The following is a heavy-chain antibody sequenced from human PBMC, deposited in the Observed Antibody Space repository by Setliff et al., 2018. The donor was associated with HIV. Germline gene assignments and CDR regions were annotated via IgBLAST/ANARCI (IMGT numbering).Heavy chain of an antibody. J-gene: IGHJ6*04. D-gene: IGHD6-25*01. Sequence: PGGSLRLSCAASGFSFSDYSMSWVRQAPGKGLEWVANIKQDGSEKYYVDSVKGRFTISRDNAKNSLYLQMNSLRAEDTAVYYCARGKAAMDVWGKGTTVTVSS. CDR2: IKQDGSEK. CDR1: GFSFSDYS. V-gene: IGHV3-7*01. CDR3: ARGKAAMDV.